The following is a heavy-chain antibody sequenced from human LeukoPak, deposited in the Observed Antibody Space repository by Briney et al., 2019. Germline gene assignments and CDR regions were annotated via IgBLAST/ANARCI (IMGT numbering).Heavy chain of an antibody. CDR3: ATESGTYSGTCFDY. Sequence: GGSQRLSCAASGFTFSSYNMNWVRQAPGKGPEWISYISSTSNTMYYADSVKGRFTISRDNAKNSLYLQMNSLRAEDTAVYYCATESGTYSGTCFDYWGQGTLVTVSS. J-gene: IGHJ4*02. CDR2: ISSTSNTM. D-gene: IGHD1-26*01. V-gene: IGHV3-48*01. CDR1: GFTFSSYN.